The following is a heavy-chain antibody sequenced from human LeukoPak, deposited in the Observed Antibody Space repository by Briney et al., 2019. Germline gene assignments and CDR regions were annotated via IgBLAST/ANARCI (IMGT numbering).Heavy chain of an antibody. CDR2: ISAYNGNT. V-gene: IGHV1-18*01. J-gene: IGHJ6*02. CDR3: ARAPSDYSNYLFDYYGMDV. Sequence: GASVKVSCKASGGTFSSYAISRVRQAPRQGLEWMGWISAYNGNTNYAQKLQGRVTMTTDTSTSTAYMELRSLRSDDTAVYYCARAPSDYSNYLFDYYGMDVWGQGTTVTVSS. D-gene: IGHD4-11*01. CDR1: GGTFSSYA.